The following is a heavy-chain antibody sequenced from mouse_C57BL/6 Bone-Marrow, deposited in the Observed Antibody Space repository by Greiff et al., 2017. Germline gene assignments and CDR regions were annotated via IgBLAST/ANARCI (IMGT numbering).Heavy chain of an antibody. J-gene: IGHJ2*01. CDR2: IYPGDGDT. CDR1: GYAFSSSW. D-gene: IGHD1-1*01. Sequence: QVQLKESGPELVKPGASVKISCKASGYAFSSSWMNWVKQRPGKGLEWIGRIYPGDGDTNYNGKFKGKATLTADKSSSTAYMQLSSLTSEDSAVYFCARGYYYYGDYWGQGTTLTVSS. V-gene: IGHV1-82*01. CDR3: ARGYYYYGDY.